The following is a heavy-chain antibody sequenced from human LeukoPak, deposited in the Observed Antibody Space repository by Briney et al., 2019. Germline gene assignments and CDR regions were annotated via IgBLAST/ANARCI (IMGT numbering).Heavy chain of an antibody. J-gene: IGHJ4*02. CDR2: ISYDGSNK. CDR3: ARFCSSTSCYDY. Sequence: PGGSLRLSCAASGFTFSSYAMHWVRQAPGKGLEWVAVISYDGSNKYYADSVKGRFPISRDNSKNTLYLQMNSLRAEGTAVYYCARFCSSTSCYDYWGQGTLVTVSS. V-gene: IGHV3-30-3*01. CDR1: GFTFSSYA. D-gene: IGHD2-2*01.